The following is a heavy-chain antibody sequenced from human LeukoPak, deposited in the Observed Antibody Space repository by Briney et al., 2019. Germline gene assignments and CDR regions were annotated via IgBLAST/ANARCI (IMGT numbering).Heavy chain of an antibody. V-gene: IGHV4-59*08. Sequence: KPSETLSLTCAVSGGSISSYYWSWIRQPPGKGLEWIGYIYYSGSTNYNPSLKSRVTISVDMSENQFSLKLSSVTAADTAVYYCARMAVPSRLRWFDPWGQGTLVTVSS. D-gene: IGHD6-19*01. CDR2: IYYSGST. CDR3: ARMAVPSRLRWFDP. CDR1: GGSISSYY. J-gene: IGHJ5*02.